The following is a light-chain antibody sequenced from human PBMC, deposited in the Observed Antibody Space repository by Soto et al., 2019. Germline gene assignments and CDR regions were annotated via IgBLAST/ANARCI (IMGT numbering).Light chain of an antibody. V-gene: IGKV3-20*01. J-gene: IGKJ2*01. Sequence: EVVLTQSPGTLSLSPGERATLSCRASQSVSRRYLAWYQQKPGQAPRLLIFGPSSRATGIPDRFSGSGSGTDFTLTISSLEPEDFAVYYCLXYDTSPPRYTFGQGTKLEIK. CDR1: QSVSRRY. CDR2: GPS. CDR3: LXYDTSPPRYT.